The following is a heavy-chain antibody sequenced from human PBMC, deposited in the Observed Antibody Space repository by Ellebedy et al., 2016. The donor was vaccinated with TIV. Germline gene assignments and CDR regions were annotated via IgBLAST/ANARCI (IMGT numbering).Heavy chain of an antibody. CDR3: AKEWGSSSWYPPYYYGMDV. CDR2: ISGSGGST. J-gene: IGHJ6*02. V-gene: IGHV3-23*01. CDR1: GFTFSSYA. D-gene: IGHD6-13*01. Sequence: GGSLRLSXAASGFTFSSYAMSWVRQAPGKGLEWVSAISGSGGSTYYADSVKGRFTISRDNSKNTLYLQMNSLRAEDTAVYYCAKEWGSSSWYPPYYYGMDVWGQGTTVTVSS.